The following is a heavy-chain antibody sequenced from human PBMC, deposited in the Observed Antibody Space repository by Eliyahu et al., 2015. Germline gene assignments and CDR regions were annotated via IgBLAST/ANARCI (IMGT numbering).Heavy chain of an antibody. CDR2: ISSGSSDI. D-gene: IGHD2-15*01. V-gene: IGHV3-48*03. CDR3: VRNDILDF. CDR1: GFPFENYE. J-gene: IGHJ3*01. Sequence: EVMLVESGGGLVQPGGSLRLSCAASGFPFENYEMNWVRQAPGRGLEWIAYISSGSSDIYYANSVRGRFTISRDNARNSVFLQMNGLRAEDTATYYCVRNDILDFWGQGTMVTVSS.